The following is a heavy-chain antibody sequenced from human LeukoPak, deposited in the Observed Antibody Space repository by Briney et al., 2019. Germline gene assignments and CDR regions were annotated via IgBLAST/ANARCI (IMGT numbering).Heavy chain of an antibody. CDR3: ARRRDFIDY. CDR1: GFTLSDYY. J-gene: IGHJ4*02. D-gene: IGHD3/OR15-3a*01. V-gene: IGHV3-11*01. Sequence: GGSLRLSCAASGFTLSDYYMGWIRQAPGKGLEWVSYSSSSGSTIYYADSVKGRFAISRDNAKNSLYLQMNSLRAKDTAVYYCARRRDFIDYWGQGTLVAVSS. CDR2: SSSSGSTI.